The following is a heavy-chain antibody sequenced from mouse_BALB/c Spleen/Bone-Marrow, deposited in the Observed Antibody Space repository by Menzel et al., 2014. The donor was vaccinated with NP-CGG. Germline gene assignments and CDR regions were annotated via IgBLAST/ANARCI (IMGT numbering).Heavy chain of an antibody. Sequence: QVQLQQSWAELVKPGASVKLSCKASGYTFSSDYMYWVKQRPGQGLEWIGEINPSNGGTNFNEKFKSKATLTVDKSSSTAYMQLSSLTSEDSAVYYCTRSRRAMDYWGQGTSVTVSS. J-gene: IGHJ4*01. CDR3: TRSRRAMDY. D-gene: IGHD2-12*01. CDR1: GYTFSSDY. V-gene: IGHV1S81*02. CDR2: INPSNGGT.